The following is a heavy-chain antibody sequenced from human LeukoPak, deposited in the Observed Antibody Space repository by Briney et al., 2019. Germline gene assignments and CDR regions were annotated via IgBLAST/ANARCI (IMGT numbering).Heavy chain of an antibody. CDR3: GRFGYLAGVDL. CDR1: GFSFSAYW. V-gene: IGHV3-7*01. D-gene: IGHD3-10*01. Sequence: AGGSLTLSCAASGFSFSAYWMTWVRQAPGAGLEFVANINPAGTETYYADPVKGRFTISRDNAKNLVYLQMNSLRAEYTTVYHCGRFGYLAGVDLWGQGTLVTVSS. J-gene: IGHJ4*02. CDR2: INPAGTET.